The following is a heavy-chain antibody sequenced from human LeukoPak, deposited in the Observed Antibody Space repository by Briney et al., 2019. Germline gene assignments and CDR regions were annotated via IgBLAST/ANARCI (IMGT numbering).Heavy chain of an antibody. CDR2: ISSSSSYI. CDR3: ARDGFMITFGGVIVNFFDY. Sequence: GGSLRLSCAASGFTFSSYSMNWVRQAPGKGLEWVSSISSSSSYIYYADSVKGRFTISRDNAKNSLCLQMNSLRAEDTAVYYCARDGFMITFGGVIVNFFDYWGQGTLVTVSS. V-gene: IGHV3-21*01. D-gene: IGHD3-16*02. CDR1: GFTFSSYS. J-gene: IGHJ4*02.